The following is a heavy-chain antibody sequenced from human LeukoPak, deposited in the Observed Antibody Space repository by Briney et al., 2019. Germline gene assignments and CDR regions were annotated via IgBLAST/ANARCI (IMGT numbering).Heavy chain of an antibody. Sequence: GASVKVSCKASGYTFTSYDINWVRQATGQGLEWMGWMNPNSGNTGYAQKFQGRVTITRNTSISTAYTELSSLRSEDTAVYYCARVSIAAAGLTMHTYYYYYYMDVWGKGTTVTVSS. CDR1: GYTFTSYD. D-gene: IGHD6-13*01. V-gene: IGHV1-8*03. CDR3: ARVSIAAAGLTMHTYYYYYYMDV. J-gene: IGHJ6*03. CDR2: MNPNSGNT.